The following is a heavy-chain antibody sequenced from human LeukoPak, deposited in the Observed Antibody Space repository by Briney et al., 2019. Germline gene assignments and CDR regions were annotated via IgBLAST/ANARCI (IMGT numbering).Heavy chain of an antibody. Sequence: GGSLRLSCAASGFTFSSHAMTWVRQAPGKGLEWVSAILDSGASTYHADSVKGRLTISRDNSKNTLYLQMNSLRDEDTAVYYCARVRYSYGNDYYYYGMDVWGQGTTVTVSS. J-gene: IGHJ6*02. CDR3: ARVRYSYGNDYYYYGMDV. CDR2: ILDSGAST. V-gene: IGHV3-23*01. CDR1: GFTFSSHA. D-gene: IGHD5-18*01.